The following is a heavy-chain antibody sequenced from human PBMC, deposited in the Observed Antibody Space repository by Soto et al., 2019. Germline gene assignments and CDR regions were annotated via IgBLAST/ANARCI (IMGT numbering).Heavy chain of an antibody. CDR3: ARGSRRWVSYGMDV. D-gene: IGHD6-13*01. J-gene: IGHJ6*02. CDR1: GGSISNYY. V-gene: IGHV4-59*08. Sequence: PSETLSLTCTVSGGSISNYYWSWIRQPPGKGLEWIGYIYYSGSTNYNPSLKSRVTISIDTSKNQLSLKLSSVTAADTAVYYCARGSRRWVSYGMDVWGQGTTVTAP. CDR2: IYYSGST.